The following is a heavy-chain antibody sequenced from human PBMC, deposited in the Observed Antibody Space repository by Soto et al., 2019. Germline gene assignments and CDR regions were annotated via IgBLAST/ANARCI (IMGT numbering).Heavy chain of an antibody. CDR2: MNPNSGNT. Sequence: QVQLVQSGAEVKKPGASVKVSCKASGYTSTSYDINWVRQATGQGLEWMGWMNPNSGNTGYAQKFQGRVTMTRNTSISTAYMELSSLISEDTAVYYCARAQGGGIFLAPWYFDLWGRGTLVTVSS. D-gene: IGHD3-16*01. CDR3: ARAQGGGIFLAPWYFDL. CDR1: GYTSTSYD. J-gene: IGHJ2*01. V-gene: IGHV1-8*01.